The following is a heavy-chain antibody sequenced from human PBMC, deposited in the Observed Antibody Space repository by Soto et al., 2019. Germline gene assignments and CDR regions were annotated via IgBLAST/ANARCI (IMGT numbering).Heavy chain of an antibody. D-gene: IGHD5-18*01. CDR1: GFTFSDYY. CDR3: ARDQRGELWLTLYYYYGMDV. J-gene: IGHJ6*02. V-gene: IGHV3-11*01. CDR2: ISSSGSTI. Sequence: PGGSLRLSCAASGFTFSDYYMSWIRQAPGKGLEWVSYISSSGSTIYYADSVKGRFTISRDNAKNSLYLQMNSLRAEDTAVYYCARDQRGELWLTLYYYYGMDVWGQGTTVTVSS.